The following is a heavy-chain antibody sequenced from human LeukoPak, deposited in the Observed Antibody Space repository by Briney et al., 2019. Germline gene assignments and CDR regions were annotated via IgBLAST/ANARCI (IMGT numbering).Heavy chain of an antibody. V-gene: IGHV1-69*04. J-gene: IGHJ6*02. CDR3: ARELFQPREDYSGSGSSYYYYYNMDV. Sequence: ASVKVSCKASGGTFSRYAISWVRQAPGQGLEWMGRTIPVLGIANYAQKFQGRVTITAGKSTNSAHMELSSLRSEDTAVYYCARELFQPREDYSGSGSSYYYYYNMDVWGQGTTVTVSS. D-gene: IGHD3-10*01. CDR2: TIPVLGIA. CDR1: GGTFSRYA.